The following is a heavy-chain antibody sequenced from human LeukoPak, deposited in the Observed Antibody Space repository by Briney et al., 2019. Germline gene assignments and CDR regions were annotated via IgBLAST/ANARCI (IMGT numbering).Heavy chain of an antibody. CDR3: ARRAAATTAVAFDI. V-gene: IGHV3-48*01. CDR1: GFTFNDYT. CDR2: INSDSSSI. D-gene: IGHD2-15*01. J-gene: IGHJ3*02. Sequence: GGSLRLSCAASGFTFNDYTLNWVRQAPGKGLEWLSYINSDSSSIYYADSVKGRPTISRDNAKNSLYLQMNSLRAEDTAVYYCARRAAATTAVAFDIWGQGTLVTVSS.